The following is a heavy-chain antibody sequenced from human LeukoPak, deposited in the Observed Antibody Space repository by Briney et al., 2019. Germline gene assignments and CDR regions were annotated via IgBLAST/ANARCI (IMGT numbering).Heavy chain of an antibody. CDR2: INAGNGNT. CDR1: GYTFTSYA. CDR3: ARDDGRGSGSYY. J-gene: IGHJ4*02. Sequence: ASVKVSCKASGYTFTSYAMHWVRQAPGQRLEWMGWINAGNGNTKYSQKFQGRVTITRDTSASTAYMELSSLRSEDTAVYYCARDDGRGSGSYYWGQGTLVTVSS. V-gene: IGHV1-3*01. D-gene: IGHD3-10*01.